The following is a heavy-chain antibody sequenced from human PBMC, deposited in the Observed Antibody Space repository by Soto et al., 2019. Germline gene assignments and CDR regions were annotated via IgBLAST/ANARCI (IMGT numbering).Heavy chain of an antibody. J-gene: IGHJ4*02. Sequence: PGESLKISCKGSGYSFTSYWIGWVRQMPVKGLEWMGIIYPGDSDTRYSPSFQGQVTISADKSISTAYLRWSSLKASDTAMFYCARLPLRAPPPHPPALWGRGTLVPVSA. D-gene: IGHD2-2*01. V-gene: IGHV5-51*01. CDR2: IYPGDSDT. CDR3: ARLPLRAPPPHPPAL. CDR1: GYSFTSYW.